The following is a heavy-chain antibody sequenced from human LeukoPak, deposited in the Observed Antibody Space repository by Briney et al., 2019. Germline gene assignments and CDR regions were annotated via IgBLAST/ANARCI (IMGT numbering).Heavy chain of an antibody. D-gene: IGHD5-24*01. V-gene: IGHV3-21*01. Sequence: GGSLRLSCAASGFTFSSYSMNWVRQAPGKGLEWVSAISSSSSYIYYADSVKGRFTISRDNAKNSLYLQMYSLRAEDTAVYYCARDGDGSTFDYWGQGTLVTVSS. J-gene: IGHJ4*02. CDR3: ARDGDGSTFDY. CDR1: GFTFSSYS. CDR2: ISSSSSYI.